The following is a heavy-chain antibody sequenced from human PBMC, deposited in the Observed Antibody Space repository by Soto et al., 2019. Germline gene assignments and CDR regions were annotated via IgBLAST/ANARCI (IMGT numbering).Heavy chain of an antibody. Sequence: QVQLQESGPGLVKPSETLSLTCTVSGGSVSGGAYYWRWIRQPPGKALEWIGYIYYRGSTNYNPSLKSRVTMPVDTSKNQYSLRLSSVTAADTAVYYCATGRYYYGSEYWGQGTLVTVSS. CDR3: ATGRYYYGSEY. CDR2: IYYRGST. V-gene: IGHV4-61*08. D-gene: IGHD3-10*01. J-gene: IGHJ4*02. CDR1: GGSVSGGAYY.